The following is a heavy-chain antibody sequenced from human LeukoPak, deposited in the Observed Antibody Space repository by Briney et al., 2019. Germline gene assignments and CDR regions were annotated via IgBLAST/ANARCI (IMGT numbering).Heavy chain of an antibody. D-gene: IGHD3-3*01. CDR2: ISSSSSTI. Sequence: GGSLRLSCAASGFTFSSYSMNWVRQAPGKGLEWVSYISSSSSTIYYADSVKGRFTIARDNSKNTLYLQMNSLRAEDTAVYYCAKDRGFGVVPFDYWGQGTLVTVSS. J-gene: IGHJ4*02. V-gene: IGHV3-48*01. CDR3: AKDRGFGVVPFDY. CDR1: GFTFSSYS.